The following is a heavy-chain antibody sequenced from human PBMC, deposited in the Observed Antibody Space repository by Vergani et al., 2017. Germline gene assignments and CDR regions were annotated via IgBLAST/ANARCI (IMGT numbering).Heavy chain of an antibody. Sequence: QVQLQQWGGGLLKPSETLSLTCVVNGGSFTSYHWTWIRQSPGEGLEWVGDIDHTGRPDYNPSLKSRLTMSVDKSRKQFSLTLNSVTATDTAIYFCARVNTETNGHLYYYYYMDVWGQGNAVTVS. V-gene: IGHV4-34*01. CDR3: ARVNTETNGHLYYYYYMDV. J-gene: IGHJ6*03. CDR1: GGSFTSYH. D-gene: IGHD4-11*01. CDR2: IDHTGRP.